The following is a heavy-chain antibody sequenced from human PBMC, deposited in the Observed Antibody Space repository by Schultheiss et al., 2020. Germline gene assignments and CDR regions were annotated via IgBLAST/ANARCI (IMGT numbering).Heavy chain of an antibody. D-gene: IGHD4-17*01. Sequence: GGSLRLSCATSGFTFSSYAMRWVRQAPGKGLDWVSTITSSGGSTTYADSVKGRFTISRDNSKNTLYLEMNSLRAEDTAIYYCAKVIRNYGDYGPYYFDYWGQGTLVTVSS. J-gene: IGHJ4*02. CDR3: AKVIRNYGDYGPYYFDY. V-gene: IGHV3-23*01. CDR2: ITSSGGST. CDR1: GFTFSSYA.